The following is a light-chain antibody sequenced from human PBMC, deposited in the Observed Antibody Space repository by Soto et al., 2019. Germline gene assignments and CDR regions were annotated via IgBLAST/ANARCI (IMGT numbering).Light chain of an antibody. CDR2: KAS. Sequence: DIQMTQSPSTLSASVGDRVIITCRASQSISSWLAWYQQKAGKAPKLLIYKASSLGSGVPSRFSGSGSGTEFTLTISSLQPDDFATYYCQQYNSYPLTFGGGTKVEIK. CDR1: QSISSW. CDR3: QQYNSYPLT. V-gene: IGKV1-5*03. J-gene: IGKJ4*01.